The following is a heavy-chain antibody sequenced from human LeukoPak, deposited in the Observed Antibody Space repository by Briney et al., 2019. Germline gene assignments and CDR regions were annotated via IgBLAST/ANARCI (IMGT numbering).Heavy chain of an antibody. D-gene: IGHD4-17*01. CDR1: GGSISSGGYS. Sequence: PSETLSLTCAVSGGSISSGGYSWSWIRQPPGKGLEWIGYIYHSGSTYYNPSLKSRVTISVDRSKNQFSLKLSSVTAADTAVYYCARIDYGDEYYFDYWGQGTLVTVSS. CDR3: ARIDYGDEYYFDY. CDR2: IYHSGST. J-gene: IGHJ4*02. V-gene: IGHV4-30-2*01.